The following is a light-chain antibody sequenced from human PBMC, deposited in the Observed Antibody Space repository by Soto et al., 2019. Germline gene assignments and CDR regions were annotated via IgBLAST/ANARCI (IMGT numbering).Light chain of an antibody. V-gene: IGKV2-28*01. CDR1: QSLLHSNGYNY. Sequence: DIVMTQSPLSLPVTPGEPASISCRSSQSLLHSNGYNYLDWYLQKPGQSPQLLIYLGSNRASGAPDRFSGSGSGTDCTLKISRVEAEYVGVYYCMHALQTPLTFGGGTKVEIK. CDR3: MHALQTPLT. J-gene: IGKJ4*01. CDR2: LGS.